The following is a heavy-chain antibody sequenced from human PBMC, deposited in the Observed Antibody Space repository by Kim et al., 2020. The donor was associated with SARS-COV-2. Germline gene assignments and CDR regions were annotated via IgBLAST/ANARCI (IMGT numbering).Heavy chain of an antibody. Sequence: SVKVSCKASGGTFSSYAISWVRQAPGQGLEWMGGIIPIFGTANYAQKFQGRVTITADESTSTAYMELSSLRSEDTAVYYCARDCSSTSCYWGWYYYGMDVWGQGTTVTVSS. J-gene: IGHJ6*02. V-gene: IGHV1-69*13. CDR2: IIPIFGTA. CDR1: GGTFSSYA. CDR3: ARDCSSTSCYWGWYYYGMDV. D-gene: IGHD2-2*01.